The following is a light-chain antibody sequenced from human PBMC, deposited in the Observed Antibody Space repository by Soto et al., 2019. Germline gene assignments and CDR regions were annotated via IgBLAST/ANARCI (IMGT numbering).Light chain of an antibody. Sequence: DIQMTQSPSTLSASVGDRVTITCRASQSITTWLAWYQQKPGKAPNLLIYDGFSLESGVPLRFSGSGFGTEFNSTISSLQPDDSATYYCQQYKRYSLTFGGGTKVEIK. J-gene: IGKJ4*01. CDR3: QQYKRYSLT. V-gene: IGKV1-5*01. CDR2: DGF. CDR1: QSITTW.